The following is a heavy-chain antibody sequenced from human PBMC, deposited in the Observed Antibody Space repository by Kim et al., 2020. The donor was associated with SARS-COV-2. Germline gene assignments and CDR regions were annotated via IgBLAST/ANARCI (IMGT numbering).Heavy chain of an antibody. CDR3: ARDRTYGDYEYNNFDY. CDR2: INPSGGST. V-gene: IGHV1-46*01. J-gene: IGHJ4*02. Sequence: ASVKVSCKASGYTFTSYYMHWVRRAPGQGLEWMGIINPSGGSTSYAQKFQGRVTMTRDTSTSTVYMELSSLRSEDTAVYYCARDRTYGDYEYNNFDYWGQGTLVTVSS. CDR1: GYTFTSYY. D-gene: IGHD4-17*01.